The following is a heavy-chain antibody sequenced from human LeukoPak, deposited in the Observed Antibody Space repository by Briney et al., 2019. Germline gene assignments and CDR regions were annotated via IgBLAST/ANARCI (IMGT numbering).Heavy chain of an antibody. V-gene: IGHV3-48*01. Sequence: GGSLRLSCAASGFTFSSYRMNWVRQAPGKGLEWVSYISSSSSTIYYADSVKGRFTISRDNAKNSLYLQMNSLRAEDTAVYYCARDGAGIVVVPAAWESWGQGTLVTVSS. D-gene: IGHD2-2*01. J-gene: IGHJ5*02. CDR1: GFTFSSYR. CDR3: ARDGAGIVVVPAAWES. CDR2: ISSSSSTI.